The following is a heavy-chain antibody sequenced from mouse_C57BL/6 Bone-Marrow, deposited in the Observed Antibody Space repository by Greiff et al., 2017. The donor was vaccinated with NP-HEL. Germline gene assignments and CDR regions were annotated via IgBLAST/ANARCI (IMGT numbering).Heavy chain of an antibody. CDR2: IDPSDSET. CDR3: ARGRVTTGDD. J-gene: IGHJ2*01. D-gene: IGHD2-2*01. Sequence: QVQLQQPGAELVRPGSSVKLSCKASGYTFTSYWMHWVKQRPIQGLEWIGNIDPSDSETHYNQKFKDKATLTVDKSSSTAYMQLSSLTSEDSSVYYCARGRVTTGDDWGQGTTLTVSS. V-gene: IGHV1-52*01. CDR1: GYTFTSYW.